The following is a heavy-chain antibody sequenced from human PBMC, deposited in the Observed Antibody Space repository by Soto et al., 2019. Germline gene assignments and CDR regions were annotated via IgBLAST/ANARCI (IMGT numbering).Heavy chain of an antibody. V-gene: IGHV1-69*02. CDR3: ARGKGDDSSSWHTDAFDI. Sequence: ASVKVSCKASGGTFSSYTISWVRQAPGQGLEWMGRIIPILGIANYAQKFQGRVTITADKSTSTAYMELSSLRSEDTVVYYCARGKGDDSSSWHTDAFDIWGQGTMVTVSS. CDR2: IIPILGIA. J-gene: IGHJ3*02. D-gene: IGHD6-13*01. CDR1: GGTFSSYT.